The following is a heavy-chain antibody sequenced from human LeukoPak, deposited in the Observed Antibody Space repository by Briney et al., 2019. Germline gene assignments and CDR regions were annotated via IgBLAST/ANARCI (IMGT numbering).Heavy chain of an antibody. CDR1: GFTLNRYW. CDR3: ARGGNLEN. V-gene: IGHV3-7*01. CDR2: ISEDGGER. J-gene: IGHJ4*02. D-gene: IGHD1-14*01. Sequence: GGSLRLSCAASGFTLNRYWMSWVRQAPGKGLEWVANISEDGGERHYVDSVKGRFTISRDNAKNSLYLQTNSLRAEDTAVYYCARGGNLENWGGGTLVTVSS.